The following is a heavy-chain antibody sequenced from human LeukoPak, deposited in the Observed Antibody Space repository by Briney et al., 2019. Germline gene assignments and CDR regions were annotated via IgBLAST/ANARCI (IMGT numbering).Heavy chain of an antibody. CDR1: GYSFTSYW. Sequence: GESLKISCKGSGYSFTSYWTGWVRQMPGKGLEWMGIIYPGDSDTRYSPSFQGQVTISADKSISTAYLQWSSLKASDTAMYYCARSAVAGTYYYYYGMDVWGKGTTVTVSS. D-gene: IGHD6-19*01. V-gene: IGHV5-51*01. CDR2: IYPGDSDT. CDR3: ARSAVAGTYYYYYGMDV. J-gene: IGHJ6*04.